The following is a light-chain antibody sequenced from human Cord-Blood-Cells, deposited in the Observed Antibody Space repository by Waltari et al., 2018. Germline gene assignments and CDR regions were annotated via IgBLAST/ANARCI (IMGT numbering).Light chain of an antibody. CDR3: MQATQFPHREMNT. J-gene: IGKJ2*01. CDR2: KIS. Sequence: DIVMTQTPLPPPVTLGEPASLSCRSSPSPVHSDGNTYLSWIQQSPGQPPRRLIDKISNRFSGVPDRFRGSAAGTDFTLKISRVEAEDVGVYYCMQATQFPHREMNTFGQGTKLEIK. V-gene: IGKV2-24*01. CDR1: PSPVHSDGNTY.